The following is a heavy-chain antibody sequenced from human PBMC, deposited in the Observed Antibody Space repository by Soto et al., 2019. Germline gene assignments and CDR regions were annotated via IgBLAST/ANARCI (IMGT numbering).Heavy chain of an antibody. Sequence: LRLSCAASRFTFSTYEMHWVRQAPGKGLEWVSYISSSGSTVYYADSVRGRFTISRDNTRNSLYLQMNSLRDEDTALYYCVRYCSTTLCNGVATRTFDYWGQGTLVTVSS. CDR2: ISSSGSTV. CDR1: RFTFSTYE. D-gene: IGHD2-2*01. CDR3: VRYCSTTLCNGVATRTFDY. J-gene: IGHJ4*02. V-gene: IGHV3-48*03.